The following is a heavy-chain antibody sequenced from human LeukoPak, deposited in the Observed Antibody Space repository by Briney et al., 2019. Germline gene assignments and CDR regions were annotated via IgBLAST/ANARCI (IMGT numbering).Heavy chain of an antibody. CDR2: LYSGGGT. CDR3: ANPQSRGYDYLDY. Sequence: GGSLRLSCAASGFTFKNYGMHWVRQAPGKGLEWVSLLYSGGGTDYADSVKGRFTISRDNSKNTLYLQMNSLRGDDTAVYYCANPQSRGYDYLDYWGQGTLVTVSS. V-gene: IGHV3-NL1*01. J-gene: IGHJ4*02. CDR1: GFTFKNYG. D-gene: IGHD5-12*01.